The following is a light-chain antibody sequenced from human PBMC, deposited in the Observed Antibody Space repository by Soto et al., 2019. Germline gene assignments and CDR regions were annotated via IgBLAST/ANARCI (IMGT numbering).Light chain of an antibody. CDR3: QQCYSYWT. CDR2: QAS. CDR1: QSINNC. Sequence: DIQMPQPPSTLSAFVGDRVTITSGASQSINNCLAWYQQKPGKAPKLLLYQASSLESGVPSRFSGSGSGTEFTLTTSSLQPDDFATYYCQQCYSYWTFGQGTKVESK. V-gene: IGKV1-5*03. J-gene: IGKJ1*01.